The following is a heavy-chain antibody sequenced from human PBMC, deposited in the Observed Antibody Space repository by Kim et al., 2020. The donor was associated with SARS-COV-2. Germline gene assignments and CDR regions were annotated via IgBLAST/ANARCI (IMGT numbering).Heavy chain of an antibody. Sequence: GGSLRLSCAASGFTFSSYSMNWVRQAPGKGLEWVSSISSSSSYIYYADSVKGRFTISRDNAKNSLYLQMNSLRAEDTAVYYCARHNWNRLVLYYYGMDVWGQGTTVTVSS. CDR2: ISSSSSYI. V-gene: IGHV3-21*01. CDR3: ARHNWNRLVLYYYGMDV. CDR1: GFTFSSYS. J-gene: IGHJ6*02. D-gene: IGHD1-20*01.